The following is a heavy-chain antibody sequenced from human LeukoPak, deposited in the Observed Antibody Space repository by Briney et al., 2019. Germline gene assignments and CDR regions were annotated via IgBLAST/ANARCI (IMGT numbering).Heavy chain of an antibody. D-gene: IGHD3-10*01. V-gene: IGHV3-30*04. CDR2: ISYDGSNK. Sequence: PGRSLRLSCAASGFTFSSYAMHWVRQAPGKGLEWVAVISYDGSNKYYADSVKGRFTISRDNSKNTLYLQMNSLRAEDTAVYYCARETPMTTMVRGVIIKGWFDPWGQGTLVTVSS. CDR3: ARETPMTTMVRGVIIKGWFDP. J-gene: IGHJ5*01. CDR1: GFTFSSYA.